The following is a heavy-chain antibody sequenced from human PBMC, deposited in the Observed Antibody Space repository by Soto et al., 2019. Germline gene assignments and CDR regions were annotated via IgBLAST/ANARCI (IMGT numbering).Heavy chain of an antibody. V-gene: IGHV4-31*03. CDR3: ASGLGYKA. CDR2: IHHSGTT. D-gene: IGHD5-12*01. Sequence: QVQLQESGPGLVKPSQTLSLTCTVSGDSVSSSSYYWSWIRQHPGKGLEWIGYIHHSGTTYYNPSRKSRITLSVDTSKNQFSLRLSSVTAADTAVYYCASGLGYKAWGQGTLVTVSS. CDR1: GDSVSSSSYY. J-gene: IGHJ5*02.